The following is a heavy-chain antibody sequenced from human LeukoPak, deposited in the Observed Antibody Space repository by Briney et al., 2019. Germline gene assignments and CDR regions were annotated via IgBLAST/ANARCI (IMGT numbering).Heavy chain of an antibody. V-gene: IGHV1-2*02. D-gene: IGHD6-13*01. CDR3: ARDSSSPNYNWFDP. J-gene: IGHJ5*02. CDR2: INPNSGGT. Sequence: ASVKVSCKASGFTFTGYYMHWVRQAPGQGLEWMGWINPNSGGTNYAQKLQGRVTMTTDTSTSTAYMELRSLRSDDTAVYYCARDSSSPNYNWFDPWGQGTLVTVSS. CDR1: GFTFTGYY.